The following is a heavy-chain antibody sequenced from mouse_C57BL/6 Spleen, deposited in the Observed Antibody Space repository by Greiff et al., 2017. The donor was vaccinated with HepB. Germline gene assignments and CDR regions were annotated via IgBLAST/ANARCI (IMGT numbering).Heavy chain of an antibody. V-gene: IGHV1-78*01. D-gene: IGHD2-5*01. Sequence: VKLQESDAELVKPGASVKISCKVSGYTFTDHTIHWMKQRPEQGLEWIGYIYPRDGSTKYNEKFKGKATLTADKSSSTAYMQLNSLTSEDSAVYFCARRDYSNYYFDYWGQGTTLTVSS. CDR3: ARRDYSNYYFDY. CDR2: IYPRDGST. CDR1: GYTFTDHT. J-gene: IGHJ2*01.